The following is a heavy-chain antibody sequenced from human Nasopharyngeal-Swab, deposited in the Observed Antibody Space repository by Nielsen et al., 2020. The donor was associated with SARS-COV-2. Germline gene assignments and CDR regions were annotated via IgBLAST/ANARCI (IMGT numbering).Heavy chain of an antibody. V-gene: IGHV3-30*02. CDR3: AREGLDAFDI. Sequence: GGSLRLSCAASGFTFSSYGMHWVRQAPGKGLEWVAFIRYDGGKTFYADSVKGRFTISRDSSKKTLYLQSNSVRPEDTAVYYCAREGLDAFDIWGQGTMVTVSS. CDR2: IRYDGGKT. D-gene: IGHD3-22*01. CDR1: GFTFSSYG. J-gene: IGHJ3*02.